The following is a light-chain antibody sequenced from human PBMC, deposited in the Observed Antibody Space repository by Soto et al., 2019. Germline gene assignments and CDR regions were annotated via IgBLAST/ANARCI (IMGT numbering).Light chain of an antibody. Sequence: DIQLTQSPSFLSASVGDRVTITCRASQGLSSYLAWYQQKPGKAPNLLIYAAFTLQSGVPSRFSGSGSGTELTLTISSLQPEDFATYYCQQLKSYPITFGQGTRLEIK. CDR3: QQLKSYPIT. J-gene: IGKJ5*01. CDR1: QGLSSY. CDR2: AAF. V-gene: IGKV1-9*01.